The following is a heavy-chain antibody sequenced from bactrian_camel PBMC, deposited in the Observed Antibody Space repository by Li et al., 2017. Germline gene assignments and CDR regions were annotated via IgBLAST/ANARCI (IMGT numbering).Heavy chain of an antibody. D-gene: IGHD7*01. CDR3: AAAAGLFGGTCLDVRSVDY. J-gene: IGHJ4*01. CDR1: GYTFNTY. Sequence: DVQLVESGGGSALAGGSVRLSCAASGYTFNTYSWFRQAPGKEREGVAAIDTGDGSTYYLNSVEGRFTISHDNANNTSYLQMTSLKLEDTAMYYCAAAAGLFGGTCLDVRSVDYWGQGTQVTVS. CDR2: IDTGDGST. V-gene: IGHV3S40*01.